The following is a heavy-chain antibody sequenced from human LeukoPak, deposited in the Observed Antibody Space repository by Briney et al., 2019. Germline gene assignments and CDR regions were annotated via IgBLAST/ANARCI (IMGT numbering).Heavy chain of an antibody. J-gene: IGHJ5*02. D-gene: IGHD5-12*01. V-gene: IGHV1-18*04. CDR2: ISAYNGNT. CDR3: ARGSRYSGLGPNGWFDP. CDR1: GYTFTTYY. Sequence: ASVKVSCKASGYTFTTYYVHWVRQAPGQGLEWMGWISAYNGNTNYAQKLQGRVTMTTDTSTSTAYMELRSLRSDDTAVYYCARGSRYSGLGPNGWFDPWGQGTLVTVSS.